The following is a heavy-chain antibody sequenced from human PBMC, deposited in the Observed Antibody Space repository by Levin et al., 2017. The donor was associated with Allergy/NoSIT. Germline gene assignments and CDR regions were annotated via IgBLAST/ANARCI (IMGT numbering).Heavy chain of an antibody. J-gene: IGHJ6*03. CDR1: GFRFTSDT. D-gene: IGHD3-10*01. CDR3: ARGFDYYDSKSYSQIYFYYYFDT. CDR2: ISASTNSI. V-gene: IGHV3-21*01. Sequence: GESLKISCAASGFRFTSDTMNWVRQAPGKGLEWVSSISASTNSIYYANSVKGRFTVSRDNAKNSLYLQMNSLRAEDTAVYYCARGFDYYDSKSYSQIYFYYYFDTGGKGTTVTVSS.